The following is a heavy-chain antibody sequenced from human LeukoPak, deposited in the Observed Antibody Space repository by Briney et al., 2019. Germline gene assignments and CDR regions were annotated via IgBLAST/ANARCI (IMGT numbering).Heavy chain of an antibody. CDR3: ARGIGIAAAKFDY. V-gene: IGHV1-2*02. CDR2: INPNSGGT. CDR1: GYTFTGYY. D-gene: IGHD6-13*01. J-gene: IGHJ4*02. Sequence: GASVKVSCKASGYTFTGYYIHWVRQAPGQGLEWMGWINPNSGGTNYAQKFQGRVTMTRDTSISTAYMELSSLRSEDTAVYYCARGIGIAAAKFDYWGQGTLVTVSS.